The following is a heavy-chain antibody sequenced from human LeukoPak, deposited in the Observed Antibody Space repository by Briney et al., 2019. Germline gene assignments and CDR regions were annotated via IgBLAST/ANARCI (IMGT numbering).Heavy chain of an antibody. Sequence: PGGSLRLSCAASGFTFDDYGMSWVRQAPGKGLEWVSGINWNGGSTGYADSVKGRFTISRDNAKNSLYLQMNSLRAEDTALYYCARVKGHDYSKSLDYWGQGTLVTVSS. CDR1: GFTFDDYG. CDR2: INWNGGST. V-gene: IGHV3-20*04. D-gene: IGHD4-11*01. J-gene: IGHJ4*02. CDR3: ARVKGHDYSKSLDY.